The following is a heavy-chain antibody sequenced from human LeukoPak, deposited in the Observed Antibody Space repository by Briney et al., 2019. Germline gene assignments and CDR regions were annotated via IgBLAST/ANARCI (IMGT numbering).Heavy chain of an antibody. CDR2: INHSGST. V-gene: IGHV4-34*01. CDR3: ASRPATLRRRYFDY. CDR1: GGSFSGYY. D-gene: IGHD5-12*01. J-gene: IGHJ4*02. Sequence: PSETLSLTCAVYGGSFSGYYWSWIRQPPGKGLEWIGEINHSGSTNYNPSLKSRVTISVDTSKNQFSLKLSSVTAADTAVYYCASRPATLRRRYFDYWGQGTLVTVSS.